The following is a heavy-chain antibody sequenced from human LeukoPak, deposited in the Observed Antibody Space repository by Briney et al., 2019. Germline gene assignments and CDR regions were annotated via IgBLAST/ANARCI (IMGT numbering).Heavy chain of an antibody. J-gene: IGHJ6*02. D-gene: IGHD3-10*02. V-gene: IGHV1-2*02. CDR1: GYTFTGYY. Sequence: GASVKVSCKASGYTFTGYYIHWVRQAPGQGLEWMGWINSISGGTQYAQKFQGRGTMTSDTSISTAYMELSRLTSDDTAVYYCATNHYVTFYSMDVWGRGTTVTVSS. CDR2: INSISGGT. CDR3: ATNHYVTFYSMDV.